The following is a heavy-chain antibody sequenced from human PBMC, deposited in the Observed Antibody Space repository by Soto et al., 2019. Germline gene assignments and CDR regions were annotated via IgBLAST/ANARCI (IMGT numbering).Heavy chain of an antibody. D-gene: IGHD6-6*01. CDR3: ASDRGGLLESGSSSGPEALDS. CDR1: GCTVNSNY. V-gene: IGHV3-66*01. Sequence: GGSLRLSCAASGCTVNSNYMSSVRHAPGKRLEWVSVIYSGGSTYYAGSVKGRFPISRDNSKTTLYLQMNSLRAEDTAVYSCASDRGGLLESGSSSGPEALDSWGQGTLVSVSS. CDR2: IYSGGST. J-gene: IGHJ4*02.